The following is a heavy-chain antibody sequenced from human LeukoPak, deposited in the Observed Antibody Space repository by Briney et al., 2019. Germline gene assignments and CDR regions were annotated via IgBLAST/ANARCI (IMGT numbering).Heavy chain of an antibody. J-gene: IGHJ4*02. V-gene: IGHV1-8*01. CDR3: ARGRQLSIVVASFDY. CDR1: GYTFTSYD. Sequence: GASVKVSCKASGYTFTSYDINWVRQATGQGLEWMGWMNPNSGNTGYAQKFQGRVTMTRNTSISTAYMELSSLRSEDAAVYYCARGRQLSIVVASFDYWGQGTLVTVSS. CDR2: MNPNSGNT. D-gene: IGHD3-22*01.